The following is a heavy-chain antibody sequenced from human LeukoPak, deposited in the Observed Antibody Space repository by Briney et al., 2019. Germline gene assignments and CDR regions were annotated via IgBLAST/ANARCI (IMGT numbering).Heavy chain of an antibody. CDR3: TRPRGYCSGGSCYPWYFDY. D-gene: IGHD2-15*01. V-gene: IGHV3-73*01. CDR2: IRSKANSYAT. J-gene: IGHJ4*02. CDR1: GFTFSGSA. Sequence: PGGSLRLSCAASGFTFSGSAMHWVRQASGKGLEWVGRIRSKANSYATAYAASVKGRFTISRDDSKNTAYLQMNSLKTEDTAVYYCTRPRGYCSGGSCYPWYFDYRGQGTLVTVSS.